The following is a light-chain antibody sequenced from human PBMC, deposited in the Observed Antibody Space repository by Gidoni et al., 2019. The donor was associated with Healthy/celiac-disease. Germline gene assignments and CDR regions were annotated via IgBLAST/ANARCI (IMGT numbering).Light chain of an antibody. CDR3: QQYNSYLYT. Sequence: VGDRVTITCRASQSISSWLAWYQQKPGKAPKLLIYDASSLESGVPSRFSGSGSGTEFTLTISSLQPDDFATYYCQQYNSYLYTFGQGTKLEIK. V-gene: IGKV1-5*01. CDR2: DAS. CDR1: QSISSW. J-gene: IGKJ2*01.